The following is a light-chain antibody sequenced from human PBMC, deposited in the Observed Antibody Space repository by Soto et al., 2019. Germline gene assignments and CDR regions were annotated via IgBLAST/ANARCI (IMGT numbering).Light chain of an antibody. V-gene: IGKV4-1*01. CDR2: WAS. CDR3: QQYYTIPPT. Sequence: DIVMTQSPDSLAVSLGERATINCKSSQSVLHSSNNKNYLAWYQQKPGQPPKLLISWASTRESGVPDRFSDSGSGTDFTLTISSLQAEDVAVYYCQQYYTIPPTFGQGTKVELK. CDR1: QSVLHSSNNKNY. J-gene: IGKJ1*01.